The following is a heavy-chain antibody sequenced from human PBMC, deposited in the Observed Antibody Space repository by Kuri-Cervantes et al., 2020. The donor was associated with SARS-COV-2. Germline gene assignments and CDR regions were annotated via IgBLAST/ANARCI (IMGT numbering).Heavy chain of an antibody. CDR1: GFSLSTSGVG. J-gene: IGHJ3*02. D-gene: IGHD3-22*01. Sequence: SGPTLVKPTQTLTLTCTSSGFSLSTSGVGVSWIRQPPGKALEWLALIDWDDDKYYSTSLKTRLTISKDTSKNQVVLTMTNMDPVDTATYYCARTTYYYDSSGYYGDAFDIWGQGTMVTVSS. CDR2: IDWDDDK. CDR3: ARTTYYYDSSGYYGDAFDI. V-gene: IGHV2-70*01.